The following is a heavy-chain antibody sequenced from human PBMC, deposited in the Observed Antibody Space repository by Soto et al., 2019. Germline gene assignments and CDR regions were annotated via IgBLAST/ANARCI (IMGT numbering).Heavy chain of an antibody. Sequence: ASVKVSCKASGYTFTSYYMHWVRQAPGQGLEWMGIINPSGGSTSYAQKFQGRVTMTRDTSTSTAYMELRGLRSDDTATYYCARDYQIEYAFDVWGQGTMVTVSS. CDR2: INPSGGST. J-gene: IGHJ3*01. V-gene: IGHV1-46*01. D-gene: IGHD2-2*01. CDR1: GYTFTSYY. CDR3: ARDYQIEYAFDV.